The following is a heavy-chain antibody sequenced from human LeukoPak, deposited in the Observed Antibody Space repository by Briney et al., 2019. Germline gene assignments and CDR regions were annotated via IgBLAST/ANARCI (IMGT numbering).Heavy chain of an antibody. D-gene: IGHD3-3*01. Sequence: SETLSLTCTVSGGSISNYYWSWIRQPPGKGLEWIGYIYYSGSTNYNPSLKSRVTISIDTSKNQFSLKLSSVTAADTAVYYCARGSNFGVVGFDPWGQGTLVTVSS. CDR2: IYYSGST. V-gene: IGHV4-59*01. J-gene: IGHJ5*02. CDR1: GGSISNYY. CDR3: ARGSNFGVVGFDP.